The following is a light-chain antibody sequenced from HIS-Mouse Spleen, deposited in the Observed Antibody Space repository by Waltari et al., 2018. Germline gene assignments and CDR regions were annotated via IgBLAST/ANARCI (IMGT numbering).Light chain of an antibody. CDR1: SSDVGSYNL. CDR3: CSYAGSSTFEV. CDR2: EGS. J-gene: IGLJ2*01. Sequence: QSALTQPASVSGSPGQSITISCTETSSDVGSYNLVSWYQQHPGKAPKLKIYEGSKRPSEVSNHFSGYKSGNTASLTISGLQAEDEADYYCCSYAGSSTFEVFGGGTKLTVL. V-gene: IGLV2-23*03.